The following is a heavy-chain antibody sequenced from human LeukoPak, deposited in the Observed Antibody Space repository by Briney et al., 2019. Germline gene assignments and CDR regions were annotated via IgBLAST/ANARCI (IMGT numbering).Heavy chain of an antibody. CDR3: AKGQRGGRLIVVVVAVSHY. CDR1: GFTFSSYA. Sequence: GGSLRLSCAASGFTFSSYAMSWVRQAPGKGLEWVSAISGSGGSTYYADSVKGRFTISRDNSKNTLYLQMNSLRAEDTAVYYCAKGQRGGRLIVVVVAVSHYWGQGTLVTVSS. CDR2: ISGSGGST. J-gene: IGHJ4*02. D-gene: IGHD2-15*01. V-gene: IGHV3-23*01.